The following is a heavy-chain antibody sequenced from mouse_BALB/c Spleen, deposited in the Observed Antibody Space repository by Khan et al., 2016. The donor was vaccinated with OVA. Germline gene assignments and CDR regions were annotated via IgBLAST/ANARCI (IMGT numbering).Heavy chain of an antibody. J-gene: IGHJ4*01. CDR3: ARNTHMMTTVMDY. CDR1: GFSLTSYG. Sequence: QVQLKESGPGLVAPSQSLSITCTVSGFSLTSYGVHWVRQPPGKGLEWLVVIWSDGKTTYNSTLKSRLSISKDNSKSQVFLKMNSLQTADTSMYYCARNTHMMTTVMDYWGQGTSVTVSA. CDR2: IWSDGKT. V-gene: IGHV2-6*02. D-gene: IGHD2-4*01.